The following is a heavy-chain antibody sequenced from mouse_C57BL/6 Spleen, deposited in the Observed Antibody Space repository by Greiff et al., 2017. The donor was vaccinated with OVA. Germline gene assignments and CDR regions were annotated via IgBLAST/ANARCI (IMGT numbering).Heavy chain of an antibody. J-gene: IGHJ3*01. CDR2: IDPETGGT. CDR1: GYTFTDYE. Sequence: QLQQSGAELVRPGASVTLSCKASGYTFTDYEMHWVKQTPVHGLEWIGAIDPETGGTAYNQKFKGKAILTADKSSSTAYMELRSLTSEDAAVYYCTGLTGVAYWGQGTLVTVSA. CDR3: TGLTGVAY. D-gene: IGHD4-1*01. V-gene: IGHV1-15*01.